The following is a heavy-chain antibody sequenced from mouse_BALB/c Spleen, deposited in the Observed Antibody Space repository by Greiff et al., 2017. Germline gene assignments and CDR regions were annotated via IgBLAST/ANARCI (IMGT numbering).Heavy chain of an antibody. J-gene: IGHJ3*01. V-gene: IGHV7-3*02. CDR3: ARDPYGFAY. CDR1: GFTFTDYY. Sequence: EVKLVESGGGLVQPGGSLRLSCATSGFTFTDYYMSWVRQPPGKALEWLGFIRNKANGYTTEYSASVKGRFTISRDNSQSILYLQMNTLRAEDSATYYCARDPYGFAYWGQGTLVTVSA. D-gene: IGHD1-1*02. CDR2: IRNKANGYTT.